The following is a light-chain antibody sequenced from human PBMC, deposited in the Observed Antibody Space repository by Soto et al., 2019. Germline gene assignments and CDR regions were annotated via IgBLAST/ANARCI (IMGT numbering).Light chain of an antibody. Sequence: EIVLTQSPGTLSLSPGERVTLSCRASQSVSSSYLAWYQQKPGQAPRLLIYGASSRATGIPDRFSGSGSGTDFTLTISRLEPEDVAVYYCQQYGSSPYTFGQGTKVEIK. CDR3: QQYGSSPYT. CDR1: QSVSSSY. CDR2: GAS. J-gene: IGKJ2*01. V-gene: IGKV3-20*01.